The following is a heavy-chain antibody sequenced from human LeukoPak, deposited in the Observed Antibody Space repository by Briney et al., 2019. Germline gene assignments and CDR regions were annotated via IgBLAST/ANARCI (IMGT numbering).Heavy chain of an antibody. CDR3: AKSRGVVLSVYWYFDL. D-gene: IGHD2-21*01. CDR1: GYTFTSYG. CDR2: ISTYNGNT. Sequence: ASVKVSCKASGYTFTSYGISWVRQAPGQGLEWMGWISTYNGNTNYSQKLQGRVTMTTDTSTSTAYMELRSLRSDDTAVYYCAKSRGVVLSVYWYFDLWGRGTLVTVSS. V-gene: IGHV1-18*01. J-gene: IGHJ2*01.